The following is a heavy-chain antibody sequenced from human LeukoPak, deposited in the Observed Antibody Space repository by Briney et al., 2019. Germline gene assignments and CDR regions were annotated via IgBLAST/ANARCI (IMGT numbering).Heavy chain of an antibody. V-gene: IGHV3-9*01. CDR1: GFTLDDYG. D-gene: IGHD3-10*01. CDR3: AKGKGSYYGSGSYSFFDH. CDR2: ISWNSNNI. J-gene: IGHJ4*02. Sequence: AGGSLRLSCAASGFTLDDYGMHWVRQAPGKGLEWVSGISWNSNNIDYADSVKGRFTISRDNAKNSLYLQMNSLRAEDTALYYCAKGKGSYYGSGSYSFFDHWGQGALVTVSS.